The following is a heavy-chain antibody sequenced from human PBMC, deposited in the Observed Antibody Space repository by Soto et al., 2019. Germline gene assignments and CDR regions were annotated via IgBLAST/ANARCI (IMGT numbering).Heavy chain of an antibody. Sequence: QITLKESGPPLVKPTQTLTLTCTFSGFSLSTSGVGVGWIRQPPGKALEWLALIYWDDDKRYSPSLKSRLTITKDTSKNQVVLTMTNMDPVDTATYYCAHRLTTGFSGAFDIWGQGTMVTVSS. CDR2: IYWDDDK. V-gene: IGHV2-5*02. D-gene: IGHD1-26*01. CDR1: GFSLSTSGVG. CDR3: AHRLTTGFSGAFDI. J-gene: IGHJ3*02.